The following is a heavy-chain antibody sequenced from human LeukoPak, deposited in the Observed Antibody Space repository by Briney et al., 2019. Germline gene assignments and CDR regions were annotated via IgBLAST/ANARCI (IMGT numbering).Heavy chain of an antibody. CDR2: IIPIFGTA. J-gene: IGHJ3*02. D-gene: IGHD6-6*01. CDR3: ARMLGSIAARPLDLPTDAFDI. V-gene: IGHV1-69*13. CDR1: GGTFSSYA. Sequence: ASVKVSCKASGGTFSSYAISWVRQAPGQGLEWMGGIIPIFGTANYAQKFQGRVTITADESTSTAYMELSSLRSEDTAVYYCARMLGSIAARPLDLPTDAFDIWGQGTMVTVSS.